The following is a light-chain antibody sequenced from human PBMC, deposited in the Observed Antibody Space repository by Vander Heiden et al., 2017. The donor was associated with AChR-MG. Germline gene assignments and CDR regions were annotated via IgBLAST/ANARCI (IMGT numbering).Light chain of an antibody. CDR1: GPNIGGSS. J-gene: IGLJ3*02. CDR2: GNH. CDR3: AAWDASLSGPV. V-gene: IGLV1-47*01. Sequence: QPVMPHPPSASGTPGQRVTISCSGSGPNIGGSSVSWYQHLPGTAPKLLVYGNHQRPSGVPDRFSGSKSGTSASLAISGLRSEDEAAYYCAAWDASLSGPVFGGGTKLTVL.